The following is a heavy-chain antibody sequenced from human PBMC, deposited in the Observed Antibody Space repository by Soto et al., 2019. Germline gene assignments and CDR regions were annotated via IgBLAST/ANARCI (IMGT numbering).Heavy chain of an antibody. CDR2: ISDDGGNK. V-gene: IGHV3-30*18. Sequence: QVQLVESGGGVVQSGRSLRLSCAASGFTFGSYGIHWVRQAPGKGLEWVAFISDDGGNKYYADSVKGRFTISRDNPKNTLFLQMNSLRAEDTAVYYCAKVMISYGGTRYGLDVWGQGTTVTGAS. J-gene: IGHJ6*01. CDR3: AKVMISYGGTRYGLDV. D-gene: IGHD3-16*01. CDR1: GFTFGSYG.